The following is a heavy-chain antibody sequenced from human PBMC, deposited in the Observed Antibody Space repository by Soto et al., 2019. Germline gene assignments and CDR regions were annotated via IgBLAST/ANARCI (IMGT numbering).Heavy chain of an antibody. CDR1: GGSFSGYY. D-gene: IGHD6-13*01. J-gene: IGHJ4*02. V-gene: IGHV4-34*01. Sequence: PAETLSLTCAVYGGSFSGYYWSWIRQPPGKEMKWIGEINHSGSTNYNPSLKSRVTISVDTSKNQFSLKLSSVTAADTAVYYCARVAGYSSSWYSSRSFDYWGQGTLVTVS. CDR2: INHSGST. CDR3: ARVAGYSSSWYSSRSFDY.